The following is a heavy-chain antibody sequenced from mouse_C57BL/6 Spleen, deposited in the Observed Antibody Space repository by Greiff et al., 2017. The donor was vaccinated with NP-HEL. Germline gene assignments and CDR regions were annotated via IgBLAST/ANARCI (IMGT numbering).Heavy chain of an antibody. D-gene: IGHD1-1*01. CDR3: ARRVTTVVPAAY. Sequence: VKLQESGAELVRPGTSVKVSCKASGYAFTNYLIEWVKQRPGQGLEWIGVINPGSGGTNYNEKFKGKATLTADKSSSTAYMQLSSLTSEDSAVYFCARRVTTVVPAAYWGQGTLVTVSA. V-gene: IGHV1-54*01. J-gene: IGHJ3*01. CDR1: GYAFTNYL. CDR2: INPGSGGT.